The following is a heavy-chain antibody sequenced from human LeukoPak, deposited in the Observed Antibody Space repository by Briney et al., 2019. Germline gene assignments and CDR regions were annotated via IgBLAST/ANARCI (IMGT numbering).Heavy chain of an antibody. D-gene: IGHD6-13*01. Sequence: GGSLRLSCAASGFTFSSYSMNWVRQAPGKGLEWVSSISSSSSYIYYADSVKGRFTISRDNAKNSLYLQMNSLRAEGTAVYYCARPTQIAAAGTGAFDIWGQGTMVPVSS. V-gene: IGHV3-21*01. CDR2: ISSSSSYI. CDR3: ARPTQIAAAGTGAFDI. CDR1: GFTFSSYS. J-gene: IGHJ3*02.